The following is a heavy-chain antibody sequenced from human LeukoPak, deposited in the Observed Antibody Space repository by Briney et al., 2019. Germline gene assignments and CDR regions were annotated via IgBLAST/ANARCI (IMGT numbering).Heavy chain of an antibody. Sequence: GGSLRLSCAASGFTFSSYAMSWVRQAPGKGLEWVSSVSGSGGYTYYAGSVKGRFTISRDNSKNTLYLQMNSLRAEDTAIYYCAKDRPNYYDSSGHYYRRDGDYWGQGTLVTISS. J-gene: IGHJ4*02. CDR3: AKDRPNYYDSSGHYYRRDGDY. CDR1: GFTFSSYA. D-gene: IGHD3-22*01. V-gene: IGHV3-23*01. CDR2: VSGSGGYT.